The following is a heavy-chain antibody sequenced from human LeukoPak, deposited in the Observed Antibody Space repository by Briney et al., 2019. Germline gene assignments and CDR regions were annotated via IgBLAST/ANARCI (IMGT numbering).Heavy chain of an antibody. CDR3: IVFGDSNH. CDR2: ITTSGGDS. CDR1: GFIFSSYA. Sequence: GGSLRLSCEASGFIFSSYAMNWVRQAPGKGLEWVSSITTSGGDSFYAYSVKGRITISRDTSKNTLYLQINSLRVEDTAVYYCIVFGDSNHWGQGTLVTVSS. V-gene: IGHV3-21*04. D-gene: IGHD4-17*01. J-gene: IGHJ5*02.